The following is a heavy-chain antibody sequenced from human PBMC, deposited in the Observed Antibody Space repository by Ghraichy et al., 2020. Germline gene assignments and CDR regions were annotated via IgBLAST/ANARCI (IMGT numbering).Heavy chain of an antibody. CDR3: AREVIYPNSTVTTLPPSWVLFDY. V-gene: IGHV4-34*01. CDR2: INHSGST. Sequence: SETLSLTCAVYGGSFSGYYWSWIRQPPGKGLEWIGEINHSGSTNYNPSLKSRVTISVDTSKNQFSLKLSSVTAADTAVYYCAREVIYPNSTVTTLPPSWVLFDYWGQGTLVTVSS. D-gene: IGHD4-17*01. CDR1: GGSFSGYY. J-gene: IGHJ4*02.